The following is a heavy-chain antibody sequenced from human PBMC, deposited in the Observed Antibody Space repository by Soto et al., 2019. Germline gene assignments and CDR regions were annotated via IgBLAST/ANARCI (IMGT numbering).Heavy chain of an antibody. D-gene: IGHD3-9*01. CDR1: GFTFNRFE. CDR2: ISTSGSTI. J-gene: IGHJ4*02. V-gene: IGHV3-48*03. CDR3: ASLRYYDILTPRNY. Sequence: PGGSLRLSCAASGFTFNRFEMTWVRQAPGKGLEWVSYISTSGSTIYYADSVRGRFTVSRDNAKNSLFLQMNSLSAKDTAVYYCASLRYYDILTPRNYWGQGTLVTVSS.